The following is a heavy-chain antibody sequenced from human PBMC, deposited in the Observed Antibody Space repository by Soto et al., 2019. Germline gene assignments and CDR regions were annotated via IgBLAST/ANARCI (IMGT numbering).Heavy chain of an antibody. Sequence: QITLKESGPTLVKPTQTLTLTCTFSGFSLSTSGVAVGWIRQPPGKALEWLALIYWDDDKRYSPSLKSRPTITKDTSKNQVVLTMTNMDPVDTGTYYCAHSRRYCSGGSCYSIWFDPWGQGTLVTVSS. CDR3: AHSRRYCSGGSCYSIWFDP. V-gene: IGHV2-5*02. J-gene: IGHJ5*02. CDR1: GFSLSTSGVA. CDR2: IYWDDDK. D-gene: IGHD2-15*01.